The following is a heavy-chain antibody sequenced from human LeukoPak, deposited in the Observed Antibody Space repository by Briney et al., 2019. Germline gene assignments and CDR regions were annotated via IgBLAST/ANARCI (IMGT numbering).Heavy chain of an antibody. Sequence: ASVKVSCKASGYTFTSYAMHWVRQAPGQRLEWMGWINAGNGNTKYSQKFQGRVTITRDTSASTAYMEPSSLRSGDTAVYYCARSYYDYVWGSYRHYPATDWGQGTLVTVSS. J-gene: IGHJ4*02. CDR3: ARSYYDYVWGSYRHYPATD. V-gene: IGHV1-3*01. CDR2: INAGNGNT. CDR1: GYTFTSYA. D-gene: IGHD3-16*02.